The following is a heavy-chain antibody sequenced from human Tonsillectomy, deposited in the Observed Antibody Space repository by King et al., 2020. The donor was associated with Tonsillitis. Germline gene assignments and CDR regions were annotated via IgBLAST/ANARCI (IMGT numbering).Heavy chain of an antibody. CDR1: GFAFSSYG. CDR3: ARDYCGGDCYSGDF. D-gene: IGHD2-21*02. V-gene: IGHV3-33*08. CDR2: IWYDGGHK. Sequence: QLVQSGGGVVQPGGSLRLSCAASGFAFSSYGMHWVRQSPGKGLEWAAVIWYDGGHKYYADSVMGRFTISRDNSKNTVYLRMDYLRAEDTAVYYCARDYCGGDCYSGDFWGQGTQVTVSS. J-gene: IGHJ4*02.